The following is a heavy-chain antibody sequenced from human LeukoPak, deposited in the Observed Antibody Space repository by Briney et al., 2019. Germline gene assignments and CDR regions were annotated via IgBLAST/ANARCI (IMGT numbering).Heavy chain of an antibody. CDR3: AKAGRGRHFDWSHSGYFDY. V-gene: IGHV3-48*03. J-gene: IGHJ4*02. CDR1: GFTFSSYE. CDR2: ISSSGSTI. D-gene: IGHD3-9*01. Sequence: GGSLRLSCAASGFTFSSYEMNWVRQAPGKGLEWVSYISSSGSTIYYADSVKGRFTISRDNAKNSLYLQMNSLRAEDTALYYCAKAGRGRHFDWSHSGYFDYWGQGTLVTVSS.